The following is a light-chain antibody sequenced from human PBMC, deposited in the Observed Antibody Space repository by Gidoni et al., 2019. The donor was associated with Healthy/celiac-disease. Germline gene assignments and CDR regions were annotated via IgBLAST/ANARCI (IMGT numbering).Light chain of an antibody. Sequence: DIVMTQSPDSLAVSLGERATINCKSSQSVLSSSNNKNYLNWYQQKAGQPPKLLFYWASTRESGVPDRCSGGGSGTDFTLTISSLQAEDVAVYYCQSRLTFGGGTKVEIK. CDR1: QSVLSSSNNKNY. J-gene: IGKJ4*01. CDR3: QSRLT. V-gene: IGKV4-1*01. CDR2: WAS.